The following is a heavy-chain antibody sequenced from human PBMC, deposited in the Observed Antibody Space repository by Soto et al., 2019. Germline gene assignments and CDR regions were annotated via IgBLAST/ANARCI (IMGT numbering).Heavy chain of an antibody. V-gene: IGHV4-39*01. D-gene: IGHD3-3*01. J-gene: IGHJ6*02. Sequence: PSETLPLPCTVSGGSISSSSYYWGWIRQPPGKGLEWIGSIYYSGSTYYNPSLKSRVTISVDTSKNQFSLKLSSVTAADTAVYYCARRGGVVRRLGGYYGMDVWGQGTTVTVS. CDR2: IYYSGST. CDR1: GGSISSSSYY. CDR3: ARRGGVVRRLGGYYGMDV.